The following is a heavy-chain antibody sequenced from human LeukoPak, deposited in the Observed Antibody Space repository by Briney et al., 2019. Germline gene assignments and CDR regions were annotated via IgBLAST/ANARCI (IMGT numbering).Heavy chain of an antibody. CDR1: GASISSGGYY. CDR3: ARGRIVVVPDYAPSYYFDY. CDR2: IYDSGST. Sequence: KSSQTLSLTCTVSGASISSGGYYWGWLRQPPGKGLEWIGYIYDSGSTYYNPSLKSRVTISVDRSKNQFSLKLSSVTAADTAVYYCARGRIVVVPDYAPSYYFDYWGQGTLVTVSS. J-gene: IGHJ4*02. D-gene: IGHD2-2*01. V-gene: IGHV4-30-2*01.